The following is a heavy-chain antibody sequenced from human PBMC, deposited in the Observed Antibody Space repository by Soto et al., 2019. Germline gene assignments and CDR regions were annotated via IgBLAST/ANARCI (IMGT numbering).Heavy chain of an antibody. CDR3: ARGRTETGDLIYVNAYFDY. CDR2: IYHSGAT. V-gene: IGHV4-39*01. J-gene: IGHJ4*02. CDR1: GASISTSNYS. D-gene: IGHD7-27*01. Sequence: PSETLSLTCTVSGASISTSNYSWGWIRQPPGKGLEWIGSIYHSGATYYNPSLKSRVTISVDTSKNQFSLKLSSVTAADTAVYYCARGRTETGDLIYVNAYFDYWGQGTLVTVSS.